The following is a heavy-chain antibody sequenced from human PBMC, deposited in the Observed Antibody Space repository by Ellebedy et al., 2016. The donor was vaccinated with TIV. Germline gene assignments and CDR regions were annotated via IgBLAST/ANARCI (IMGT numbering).Heavy chain of an antibody. CDR2: INIESGGT. J-gene: IGHJ5*02. V-gene: IGHV1-2*02. CDR1: GYTFTGYY. CDR3: ARERDSGWFDP. D-gene: IGHD3-10*01. Sequence: AASVKVSCKASGYTFTGYYMHWVRQAPGQGLECMGWINIESGGTNYAQNFQGRVTMTRDTSISTAYMELSSLRADDTAIYYCARERDSGWFDPWGQGALVTVSS.